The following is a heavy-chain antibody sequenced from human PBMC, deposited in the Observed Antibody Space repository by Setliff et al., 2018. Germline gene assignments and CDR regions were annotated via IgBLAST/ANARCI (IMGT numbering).Heavy chain of an antibody. V-gene: IGHV4-34*01. J-gene: IGHJ5*02. D-gene: IGHD3-3*01. Sequence: SETLSLTCAAYGGSFSGYYWSWIRQPPGKGLEWIGEINHSGSTNYNPSLKSRVTISVDTSKNQFSLKLTSVTAADTAVYYCVRRPLYHYDFWSNWFDPWGQGTLVTVS. CDR3: VRRPLYHYDFWSNWFDP. CDR1: GGSFSGYY. CDR2: INHSGST.